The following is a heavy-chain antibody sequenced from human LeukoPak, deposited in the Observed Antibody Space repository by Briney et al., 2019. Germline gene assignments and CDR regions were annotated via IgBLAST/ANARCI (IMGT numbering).Heavy chain of an antibody. CDR1: GASISSSNW. CDR2: IYHAGST. CDR3: ARSVAVTGQFDF. J-gene: IGHJ4*02. V-gene: IGHV4-4*02. Sequence: TLSLTCTVSGASISSSNWWTWVRQPPGEALEWIGEIYHAGSTKYNPSLKSRLTISVDKSNNSFSLSLTSVTAADTAFYYCARSVAVTGQFDFWGQGTLVTVSS. D-gene: IGHD6-19*01.